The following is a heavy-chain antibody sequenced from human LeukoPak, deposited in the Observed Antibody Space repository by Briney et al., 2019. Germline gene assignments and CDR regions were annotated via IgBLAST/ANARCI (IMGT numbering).Heavy chain of an antibody. CDR1: GGTFSSYA. CDR3: ARDAFPLGYCSSTSCYMGWFDP. Sequence: GSSVKVSCKASGGTFSSYAISWVRQAPGQGLEWMGGIIPIFGTANYAQKFQGRVTITTDESTSTAYMELSSLRSEDTAVYYCARDAFPLGYCSSTSCYMGWFDPWGQGTLVTVSS. CDR2: IIPIFGTA. D-gene: IGHD2-2*01. J-gene: IGHJ5*02. V-gene: IGHV1-69*05.